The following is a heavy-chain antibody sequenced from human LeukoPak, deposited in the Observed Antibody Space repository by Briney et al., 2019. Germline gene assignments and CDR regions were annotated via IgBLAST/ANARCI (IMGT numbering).Heavy chain of an antibody. CDR3: ASSTQISKYADY. Sequence: RSGGSLRLSCAASGFTFSSYWMHWVRQAPGKGLVWVSRINSDGSITTYADSVRGRFIISRDNAKSTQYLQMNSLRAEDTAVYYCASSTQISKYADYWGQGALVTVSS. V-gene: IGHV3-74*01. J-gene: IGHJ4*02. CDR2: INSDGSIT. CDR1: GFTFSSYW. D-gene: IGHD2-2*01.